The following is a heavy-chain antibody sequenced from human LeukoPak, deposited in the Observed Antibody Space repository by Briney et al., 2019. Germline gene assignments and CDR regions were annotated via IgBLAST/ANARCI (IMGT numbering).Heavy chain of an antibody. CDR1: GFTFDDHV. Sequence: GGSLRLSCAASGFTFDDHVMHWVRQAPGKGLEWVSSISSSSYIYYADSVKGRVTISRDSAKNSLSLQMHSLRAEDTAVSSCGRSDYGDFPYYFDYWGQGTLVTVSS. D-gene: IGHD4-17*01. V-gene: IGHV3-69-1*01. CDR3: GRSDYGDFPYYFDY. CDR2: ISSSSYI. J-gene: IGHJ4*02.